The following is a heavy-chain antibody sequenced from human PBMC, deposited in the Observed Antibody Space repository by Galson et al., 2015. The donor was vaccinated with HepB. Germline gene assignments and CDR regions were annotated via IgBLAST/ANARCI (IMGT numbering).Heavy chain of an antibody. Sequence: STNYNPSLKSRVTISLDKSKNHFSLKLTSVTAADTAVYYCARRGNYFYYYIDVWGKGTTVAVSS. V-gene: IGHV4-4*02. CDR3: ARRGNYFYYYIDV. J-gene: IGHJ6*03. D-gene: IGHD3-10*01. CDR2: ST.